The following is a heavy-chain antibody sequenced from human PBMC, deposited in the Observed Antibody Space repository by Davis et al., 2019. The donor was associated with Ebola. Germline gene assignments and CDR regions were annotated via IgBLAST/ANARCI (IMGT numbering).Heavy chain of an antibody. CDR2: IRSKANSYAT. D-gene: IGHD6-19*01. J-gene: IGHJ4*02. V-gene: IGHV3-73*01. Sequence: GGSLRLSCAASGFTFSGSAMHWVRQAPGKGLEWIGRIRSKANSYATAYAASVKGRFTISSDDSKNTAYLQMNSLKTEATAVYYCTTAGTFDYWGQGTLVTVSS. CDR3: TTAGTFDY. CDR1: GFTFSGSA.